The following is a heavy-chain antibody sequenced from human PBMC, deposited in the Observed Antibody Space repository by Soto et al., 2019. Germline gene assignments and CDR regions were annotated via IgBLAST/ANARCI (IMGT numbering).Heavy chain of an antibody. CDR1: GYSFTSYW. J-gene: IGHJ6*02. Sequence: GESRKISCKGSGYSFTSYWIGWVRQMPGKGLEWMGIIYPGDSDTRYSPSFQGQVTISADKSISTAYLQWSSLKASDTAMYYCARQGGLGSSHYYYGMDVWGQGTTVTVS. D-gene: IGHD6-6*01. CDR2: IYPGDSDT. CDR3: ARQGGLGSSHYYYGMDV. V-gene: IGHV5-51*01.